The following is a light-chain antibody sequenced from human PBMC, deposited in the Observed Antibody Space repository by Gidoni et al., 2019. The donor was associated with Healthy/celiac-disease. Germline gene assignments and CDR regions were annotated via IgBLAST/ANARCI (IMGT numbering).Light chain of an antibody. CDR3: QQFNNYLFT. CDR1: QGISSA. V-gene: IGKV1D-13*01. Sequence: AIQLTHSPSSLSASVGDRVTITCRASQGISSALAWYQQKPGKAPKLLIYDASSLESGVPSRFSGSGSGTDFTLTISSLQPEDFATYYCQQFNNYLFTFGPGTKVDIK. CDR2: DAS. J-gene: IGKJ3*01.